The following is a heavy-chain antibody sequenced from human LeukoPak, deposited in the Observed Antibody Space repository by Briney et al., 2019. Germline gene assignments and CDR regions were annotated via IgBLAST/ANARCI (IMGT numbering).Heavy chain of an antibody. CDR2: IKADGGEK. Sequence: GGSLRLSCAASGFTFSSYAMSWVRQAPGKGLEWVAKIKADGGEKDHVASVKGRFTISRDNAKNSLYLQMNSLRAEDTAVYYCARAGSSGWYEYWGQRTLVTVSS. CDR3: ARAGSSGWYEY. CDR1: GFTFSSYA. J-gene: IGHJ4*02. V-gene: IGHV3-7*01. D-gene: IGHD6-19*01.